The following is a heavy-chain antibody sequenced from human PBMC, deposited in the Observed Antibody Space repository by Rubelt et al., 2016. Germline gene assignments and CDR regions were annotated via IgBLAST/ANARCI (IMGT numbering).Heavy chain of an antibody. Sequence: QVQLVESGGGVVQPGRSLRLSCAASGFNFSNYGMHWVRQAPGKGLEWVAVIWYDGSNKYYADSVKGRFTISRDNSNNTLYLQLNSHRAGDTAVYLCARDQIATAGTWDWGQGTLVTVSS. J-gene: IGHJ4*02. V-gene: IGHV3-33*01. CDR3: ARDQIATAGTWD. CDR2: IWYDGSNK. D-gene: IGHD6-13*01. CDR1: GFNFSNYG.